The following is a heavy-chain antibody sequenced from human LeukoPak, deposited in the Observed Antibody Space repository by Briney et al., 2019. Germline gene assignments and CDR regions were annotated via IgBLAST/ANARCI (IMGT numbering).Heavy chain of an antibody. J-gene: IGHJ5*02. V-gene: IGHV4-34*01. CDR1: GGSFSGYY. CDR2: INHSGST. D-gene: IGHD2-15*01. CDR3: ARKRGGYCSGGSCFFIGWFGP. Sequence: SETLSLTCAVYGGSFSGYYWSWIRQPPGKGLEWIGEINHSGSTNYNPSLKSRVTISVDTSKNQFSLKLSSVTAADTAVYYCARKRGGYCSGGSCFFIGWFGPWGQGTLVTVSS.